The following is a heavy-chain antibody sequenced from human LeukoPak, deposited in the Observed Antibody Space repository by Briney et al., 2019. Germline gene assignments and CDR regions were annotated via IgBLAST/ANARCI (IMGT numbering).Heavy chain of an antibody. D-gene: IGHD5-12*01. CDR2: INHSGNT. Sequence: PSETLSLTCAVFGGSFSGYYWSWIRQPPWKGLEWIGEINHSGNTNYNPSLKSRVTISVDTSKNQFSLKLSSVTAEDTAVYYCARVAVYSGPMGVYAFDIWXXG. CDR1: GGSFSGYY. CDR3: ARVAVYSGPMGVYAFDI. V-gene: IGHV4-34*01. J-gene: IGHJ3*02.